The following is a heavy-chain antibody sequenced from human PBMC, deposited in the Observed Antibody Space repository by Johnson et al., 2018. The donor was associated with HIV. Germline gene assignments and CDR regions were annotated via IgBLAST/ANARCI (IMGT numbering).Heavy chain of an antibody. J-gene: IGHJ3*02. Sequence: QVQLVESGGGVVQPGRSLRLSCAASGFTFSSYAMHWVRQAPGKGLEWVAVISYDGSNKYYADSVKGRFTISRDNSKNTLYLQMNSLRAEDTAVYYCARLFGELFVGAFDIWGQGTMVTVSS. CDR2: ISYDGSNK. D-gene: IGHD3-10*01. CDR1: GFTFSSYA. CDR3: ARLFGELFVGAFDI. V-gene: IGHV3-30-3*01.